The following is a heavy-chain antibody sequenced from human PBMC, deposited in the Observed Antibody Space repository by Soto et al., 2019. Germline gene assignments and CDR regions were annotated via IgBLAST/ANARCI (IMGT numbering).Heavy chain of an antibody. D-gene: IGHD5-12*01. V-gene: IGHV5-51*01. CDR1: GYDFTRTW. CDR3: ARLVGGYDSYFDH. Sequence: RGESLKISCKGSGYDFTRTWIGWVRQLPGKGLDWMGIIYPGDSETRYSPSFQGQVTISADMSISTAYLQWSSLKTSDTTMYYCARLVGGYDSYFDHWGQGTRVTVSS. CDR2: IYPGDSET. J-gene: IGHJ4*02.